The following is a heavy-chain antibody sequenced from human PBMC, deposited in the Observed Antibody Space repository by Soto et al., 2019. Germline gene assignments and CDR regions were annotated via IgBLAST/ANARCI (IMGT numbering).Heavy chain of an antibody. CDR1: GGSISSGGYS. D-gene: IGHD3-10*01. V-gene: IGHV4-30-2*01. CDR3: ARETCGSGSYCSDYFDY. Sequence: PSETLSLTCAVSGGSISSGGYSWSWIRQPPGKGLEWIGYIYHSGSTYYNPSLKSRVTISVDRSKNQFSLKLSSVTAADTAVYYCARETCGSGSYCSDYFDYWGQGTLVTVSS. J-gene: IGHJ4*02. CDR2: IYHSGST.